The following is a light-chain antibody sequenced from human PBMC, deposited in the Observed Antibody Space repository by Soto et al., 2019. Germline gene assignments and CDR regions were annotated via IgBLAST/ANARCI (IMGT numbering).Light chain of an antibody. CDR1: SSDVGKYNY. Sequence: QSALTQPASVSGSPGQSIAISCTGTSSDVGKYNYVSWYQQYPGTAPKLIIYEVSNRPSGVSNRFSGSKSGNTASLTFSGLQPEDEADYYCSSFTTSNTWVFGGGTKLTVL. J-gene: IGLJ3*02. CDR3: SSFTTSNTWV. V-gene: IGLV2-14*01. CDR2: EVS.